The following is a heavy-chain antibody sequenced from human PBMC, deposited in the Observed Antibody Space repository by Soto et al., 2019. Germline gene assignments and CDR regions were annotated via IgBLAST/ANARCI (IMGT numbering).Heavy chain of an antibody. D-gene: IGHD3-3*01. CDR3: ARDPNYDFWSGYLYSKHGMDV. CDR1: GYTFTSYG. CDR2: ISAYNGNT. Sequence: QVQLVQSGAEVKKPGASVKVSCKASGYTFTSYGISWVRQAPGQGLEWMGWISAYNGNTNYAQKLQGRVTMTTDTSTSTAYMELRSLRSDDTAVYYCARDPNYDFWSGYLYSKHGMDVWGQGTTVTVSS. J-gene: IGHJ6*02. V-gene: IGHV1-18*04.